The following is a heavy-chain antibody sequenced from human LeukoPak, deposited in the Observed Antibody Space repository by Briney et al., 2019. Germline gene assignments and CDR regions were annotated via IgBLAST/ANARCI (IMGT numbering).Heavy chain of an antibody. CDR3: ARHAGGYSNYYFDY. D-gene: IGHD5-12*01. Sequence: SETLSLTCTVSGGSSSSRNFYWGWIRQPPGKGLEWIGSMYYSGSTYYNPSLQSRVTISVGTSKNQFSLRLSSVTAADTAVYYCARHAGGYSNYYFDYWGQGTLVTVSS. CDR1: GGSSSSRNFY. CDR2: MYYSGST. J-gene: IGHJ4*02. V-gene: IGHV4-39*01.